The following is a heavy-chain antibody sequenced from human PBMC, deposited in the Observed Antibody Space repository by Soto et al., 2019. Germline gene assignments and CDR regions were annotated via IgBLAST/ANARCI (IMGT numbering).Heavy chain of an antibody. V-gene: IGHV3-33*01. CDR2: IWYDGSKK. CDR1: GFTFSSFG. Sequence: QVQVVESGGGVVQPGRSLRLSCAASGFTFSSFGMHWVRQAPGKGLEWVSLIWYDGSKKSYGDFVQGRFTISRDNSRNTVYLQMNSLRPDDTAVYYCARDASYYSLWSGYYPSRNGMDAWGQGTTVTVSS. D-gene: IGHD3-3*01. J-gene: IGHJ6*02. CDR3: ARDASYYSLWSGYYPSRNGMDA.